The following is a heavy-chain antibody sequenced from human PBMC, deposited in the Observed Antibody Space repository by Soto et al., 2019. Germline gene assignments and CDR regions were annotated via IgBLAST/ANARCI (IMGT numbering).Heavy chain of an antibody. D-gene: IGHD1-1*01. Sequence: DVQLVESGGGVIQPGESLRLSCAAFGLTVSGKKYVAWVRQAPGKGLEWVSALYDVDGSFYADSVKGRFTTSSDSSKTPVYIQMNGLRPDDTAVYYCASWHELEHAYDVWGQGTTVTVS. J-gene: IGHJ3*01. V-gene: IGHV3-53*01. CDR3: ASWHELEHAYDV. CDR2: LYDVDGS. CDR1: GLTVSGKKY.